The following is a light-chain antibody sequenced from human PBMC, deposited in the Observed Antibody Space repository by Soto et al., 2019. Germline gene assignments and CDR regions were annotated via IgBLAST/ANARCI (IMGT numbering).Light chain of an antibody. CDR2: DVY. CDR1: DSDAGPYKF. J-gene: IGLJ1*01. Sequence: QSVLTQPASVSGSPGQSITISCTAVDSDAGPYKFVSWYQQHPGKAPKIIIYDVYSRPSGISSRFSGSKSGNTATLTISGLQPEDEADYYCSSYPSNNLVFGGGTKVTVL. V-gene: IGLV2-14*03. CDR3: SSYPSNNLV.